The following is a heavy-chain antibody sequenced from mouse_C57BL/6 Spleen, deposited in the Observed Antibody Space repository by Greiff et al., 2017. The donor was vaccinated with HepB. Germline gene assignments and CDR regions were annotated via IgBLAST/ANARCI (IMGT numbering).Heavy chain of an antibody. V-gene: IGHV3-6*01. J-gene: IGHJ2*01. D-gene: IGHD3-3*01. Sequence: EVKLEESGPGLVKPSQSLSLTCSVTGYSITSGYYWNWIRQFPGNKLEWMGYISYDGSNNYNPSLKNRISITRDTSKNQFFLRLNSVTTEDTATYYCARAGDGNYFDYWGQGTTLTVSS. CDR1: GYSITSGYY. CDR2: ISYDGSN. CDR3: ARAGDGNYFDY.